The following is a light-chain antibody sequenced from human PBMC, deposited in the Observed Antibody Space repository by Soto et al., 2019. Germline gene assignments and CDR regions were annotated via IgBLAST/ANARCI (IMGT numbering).Light chain of an antibody. CDR3: HQYGSSPIT. Sequence: EVVLTQSPGTPSLSPGERATLSCRASQSVSGDYLAWYQQKPGQAPRIVIYSASLKPAGIPDRFSGSGSATDGTLTISRLETEDGALFYCHQYGSSPITFGQGTRLEIK. CDR1: QSVSGDY. V-gene: IGKV3-20*01. J-gene: IGKJ5*01. CDR2: SAS.